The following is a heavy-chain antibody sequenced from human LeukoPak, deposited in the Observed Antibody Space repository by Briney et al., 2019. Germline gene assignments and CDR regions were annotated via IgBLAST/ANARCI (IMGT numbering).Heavy chain of an antibody. D-gene: IGHD5-18*01. Sequence: PAGSLRLSCAASGFTFSSVNWVRQAPGKGLEWVSYITGGSYTIYYAQSVRGRFTISRDNAKNSLYLQMNSLRVEDTAVYYCARDGDEYSYDYGDAFDIWGQGTMVTVSS. J-gene: IGHJ3*02. V-gene: IGHV3-48*01. CDR1: GFTFSSV. CDR3: ARDGDEYSYDYGDAFDI. CDR2: ITGGSYTI.